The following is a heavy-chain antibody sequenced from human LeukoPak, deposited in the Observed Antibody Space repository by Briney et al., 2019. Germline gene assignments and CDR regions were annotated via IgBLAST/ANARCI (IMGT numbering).Heavy chain of an antibody. V-gene: IGHV3-30-3*01. CDR2: ISYDGSNK. CDR1: GFTFSSYA. D-gene: IGHD1-26*01. CDR3: ARGLSGSSHFDAFDI. Sequence: PGGSLRLSCAASGFTFSSYAMHWVRQAPGKGLEWVAVISYDGSNKYYADSVKGRFTISRDNSKNTLYLQMNSLRAEDTAVYYCARGLSGSSHFDAFDIWGQGTMVTVSS. J-gene: IGHJ3*02.